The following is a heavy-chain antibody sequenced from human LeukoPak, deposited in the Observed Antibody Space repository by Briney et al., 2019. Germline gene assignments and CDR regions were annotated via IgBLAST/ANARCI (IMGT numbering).Heavy chain of an antibody. V-gene: IGHV3-23*01. D-gene: IGHD3-22*01. CDR2: ISGSGGSI. CDR1: GFIFSDYA. CDR3: AKTKAFTSGFPLDF. Sequence: GGSLRLSCAASGFIFSDYAMNWVRQAPGKGLEWVSSISGSGGSIYDADSVKGRFTISRDNSKNTLYLQMNSLRAEDTAVYYCAKTKAFTSGFPLDFWGQGTLVTVSS. J-gene: IGHJ4*02.